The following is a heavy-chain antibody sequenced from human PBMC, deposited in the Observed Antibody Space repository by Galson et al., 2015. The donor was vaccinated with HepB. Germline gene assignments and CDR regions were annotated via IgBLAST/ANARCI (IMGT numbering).Heavy chain of an antibody. D-gene: IGHD3-3*01. J-gene: IGHJ4*02. CDR1: GFTFGSYA. Sequence: SLRLSCAASGFTFGSYAMHWVRQAPGKGLEWVAIISYDGSNKNYADSVKGRITISRDNSKNMLYLQMNSLRAEDTAVYYCAKALTFGVVNPFDHWGQGTLVTVSS. CDR2: ISYDGSNK. V-gene: IGHV3-30*04. CDR3: AKALTFGVVNPFDH.